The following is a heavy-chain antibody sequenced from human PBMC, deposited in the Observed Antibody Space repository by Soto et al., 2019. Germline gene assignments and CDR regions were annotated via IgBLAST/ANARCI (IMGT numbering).Heavy chain of an antibody. Sequence: HLVQSGPEVKKPGASITVSCKTSGDTFTTFGLSWVRQAPGQGLEWMGWIATYNSNRNYAQKFQGRLTLTTDPSTMTAYMELKSLRYDDTAVYYCATVLRGVVNWFDPWGQGTLGTVSS. J-gene: IGHJ5*02. CDR1: GDTFTTFG. D-gene: IGHD3-10*01. V-gene: IGHV1-18*01. CDR2: IATYNSNR. CDR3: ATVLRGVVNWFDP.